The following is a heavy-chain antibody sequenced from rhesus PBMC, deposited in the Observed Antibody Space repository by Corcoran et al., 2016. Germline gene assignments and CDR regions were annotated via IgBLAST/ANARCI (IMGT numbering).Heavy chain of an antibody. Sequence: QVQLPESGPALVKPSETLSLACAVSGASIRSGNWWRWSSQSPGKGPEWMGGIYGSDGTTAYNPSIKSRVTISKDTSKNQFSLKLTSMTAADTAVYFASSGTLGTGPFTSWGQGLLVTVSS. J-gene: IGHJ4*01. D-gene: IGHD1-44*01. CDR2: IYGSDGTT. CDR1: GASIRSGNW. V-gene: IGHV4-93*01. CDR3: SSGTLGTGPFTS.